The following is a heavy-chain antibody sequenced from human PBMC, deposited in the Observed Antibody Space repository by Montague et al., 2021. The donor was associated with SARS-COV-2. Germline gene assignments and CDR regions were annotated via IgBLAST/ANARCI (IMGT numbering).Heavy chain of an antibody. J-gene: IGHJ4*02. D-gene: IGHD6-19*01. CDR3: ARDIAVAGTSFDY. CDR2: LSSSGSTI. V-gene: IGHV3-48*03. CDR1: GFTFSRYE. Sequence: SLRLSCAASGFTFSRYEMNWVRQAPGKGLEWVSCLSSSGSTIYYADSVXGRFTISRDNAKNSLYLQMNSLRAEDTAVYYCARDIAVAGTSFDYWGQGTLVTVSS.